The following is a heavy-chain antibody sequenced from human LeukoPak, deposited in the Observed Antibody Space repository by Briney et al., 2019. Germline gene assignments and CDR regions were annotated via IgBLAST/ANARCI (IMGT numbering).Heavy chain of an antibody. CDR1: GGSISSGSYY. J-gene: IGHJ3*02. V-gene: IGHV4-61*02. D-gene: IGHD3-3*01. CDR2: IYPSGST. Sequence: SETLSLTCTVSGGSISSGSYYWSWIRQPAGKGLEWIGRIYPSGSTNYNPSLKSRVTISVDTSKNQFSLKLSSVTAADTAVYYCARYPSEYYDFWSGYYDDAFDIWGQGTMVTVSS. CDR3: ARYPSEYYDFWSGYYDDAFDI.